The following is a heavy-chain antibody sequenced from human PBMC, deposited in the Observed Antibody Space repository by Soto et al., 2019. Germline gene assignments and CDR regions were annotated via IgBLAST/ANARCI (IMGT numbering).Heavy chain of an antibody. D-gene: IGHD2-15*01. CDR2: ISSDSKTI. CDR3: ARDRFGRFQRSGGACYDF. Sequence: PGGSLRLSCTASGFSFNTYSKNWVRQAPGKGLEWISYISSDSKTIDYSDSVKGRFTISRDNARNSLYLQMKSLRAEDTAVYYCARDRFGRFQRSGGACYDFWGQGTRVTVSS. CDR1: GFSFNTYS. J-gene: IGHJ4*02. V-gene: IGHV3-48*01.